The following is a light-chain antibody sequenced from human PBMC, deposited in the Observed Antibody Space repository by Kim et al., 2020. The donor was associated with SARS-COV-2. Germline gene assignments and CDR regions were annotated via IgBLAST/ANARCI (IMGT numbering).Light chain of an antibody. CDR1: SLRSYY. CDR2: GKN. V-gene: IGLV3-19*01. CDR3: NSRGSNDNVL. J-gene: IGLJ2*01. Sequence: VASGQTVRITCQGDSLRSYYATWYQQKPGQAPIVVIYGKNNRPSGIPDRFSGSSSGDTASLTITGTQAGDEADYYCNSRGSNDNVLFGGGTQLTVL.